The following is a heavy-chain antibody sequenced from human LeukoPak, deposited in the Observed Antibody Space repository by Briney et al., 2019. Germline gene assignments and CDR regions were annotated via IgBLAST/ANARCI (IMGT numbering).Heavy chain of an antibody. CDR3: ATQLVSSGTTVFDP. D-gene: IGHD1-1*01. J-gene: IGHJ5*02. CDR1: GGTFSSYG. Sequence: GASVKVSCKASGGTFSSYGISWVRQAPGQGLEWMGWINPNSGGTNYAQKFQGRVTMTRDTSISTAYMELSRLRSDDTAVYYCATQLVSSGTTVFDPWGQGTLVTVSS. CDR2: INPNSGGT. V-gene: IGHV1-2*02.